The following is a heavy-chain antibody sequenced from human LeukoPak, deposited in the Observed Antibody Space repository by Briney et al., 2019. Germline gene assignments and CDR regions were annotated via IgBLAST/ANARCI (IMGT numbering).Heavy chain of an antibody. CDR3: ARALNYYYMDV. J-gene: IGHJ6*03. Sequence: SETLSLTCAVYGGSFTGYYWSWVRQSPGKGLQWIAEVNHRGDTNYNPSVRGRVTISVDTSKNQFSLKVTSLTAADTAVYYCARALNYYYMDVWGKGTTVTVSS. D-gene: IGHD4/OR15-4a*01. CDR2: VNHRGDT. V-gene: IGHV4-34*01. CDR1: GGSFTGYY.